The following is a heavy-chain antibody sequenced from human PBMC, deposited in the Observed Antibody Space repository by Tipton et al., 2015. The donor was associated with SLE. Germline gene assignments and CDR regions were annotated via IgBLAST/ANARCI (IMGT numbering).Heavy chain of an antibody. CDR3: AKAPDY. V-gene: IGHV4-39*07. Sequence: LRLSYIASGDSISRSNYYWGWIRQPPGKGLEWIGSLYNSGSTYYNPSLKSRVTISVDPSKSQFSLNRSSVTAADTAIYYCAKAPDYWGQGTLVTVSS. CDR1: GDSISRSNYY. J-gene: IGHJ4*02. CDR2: LYNSGST.